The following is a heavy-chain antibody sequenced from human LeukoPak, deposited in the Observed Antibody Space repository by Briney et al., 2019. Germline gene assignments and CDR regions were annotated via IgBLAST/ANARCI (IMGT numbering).Heavy chain of an antibody. CDR2: LYPGDSDT. D-gene: IGHD1-20*01. CDR3: ARLSITGIPGWLDP. V-gene: IGHV5-51*01. CDR1: GYSFTSYW. J-gene: IGHJ5*02. Sequence: GEALQISCKGSGYSFTSYWIGWVRQMPGKGLEWMGILYPGDSDTRYSPSFQGKVTISADKSISTAYLQWSSQNASDTAMHYCARLSITGIPGWLDPWGQGRVVTVSS.